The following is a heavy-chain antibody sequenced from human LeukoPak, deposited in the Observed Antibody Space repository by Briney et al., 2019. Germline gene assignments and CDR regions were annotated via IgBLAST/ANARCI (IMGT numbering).Heavy chain of an antibody. CDR3: ARDLGHCTNGVCYRGYYMDV. J-gene: IGHJ6*03. CDR2: IKQDRSEK. D-gene: IGHD2-8*01. V-gene: IGHV3-7*01. Sequence: GGSLRLSCAASGFTFTNYWMSWVRQAPGKGLELVANIKQDRSEKYYVDSVKGRFTISRDNAKNSLYLQMNSLRAEDTAVYYCARDLGHCTNGVCYRGYYMDVWGKGTTVTVSS. CDR1: GFTFTNYW.